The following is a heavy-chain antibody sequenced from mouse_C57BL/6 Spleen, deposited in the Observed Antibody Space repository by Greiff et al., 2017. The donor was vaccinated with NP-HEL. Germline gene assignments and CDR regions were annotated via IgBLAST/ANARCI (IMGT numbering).Heavy chain of an antibody. D-gene: IGHD1-1*01. Sequence: QVQLKESGPELVKPGASVKISCKASGYAFSSPWMNWVKQRPGKGLEWIGRIYPGDGDTNYNGKFKGKATLTADKSSSTAYMQLSSLTSEDSAVYFCARSGDYYGSSSFAYWGQGTLVTVSA. CDR1: GYAFSSPW. J-gene: IGHJ3*01. CDR2: IYPGDGDT. CDR3: ARSGDYYGSSSFAY. V-gene: IGHV1-82*01.